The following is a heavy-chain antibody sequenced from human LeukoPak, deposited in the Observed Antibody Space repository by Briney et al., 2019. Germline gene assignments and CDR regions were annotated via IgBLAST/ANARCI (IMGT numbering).Heavy chain of an antibody. CDR3: ATIGTYYYDSSGSPPFDY. V-gene: IGHV1-69*05. Sequence: ASVKVSCKASGGTFSSYAISWVRQAPGQGLEWMGGIIPIFGTANYAQKFQGRVTITTDESTSTAYMELSSLRSEDTAVYYCATIGTYYYDSSGSPPFDYRGQGTLVTVSS. CDR2: IIPIFGTA. CDR1: GGTFSSYA. D-gene: IGHD3-22*01. J-gene: IGHJ4*02.